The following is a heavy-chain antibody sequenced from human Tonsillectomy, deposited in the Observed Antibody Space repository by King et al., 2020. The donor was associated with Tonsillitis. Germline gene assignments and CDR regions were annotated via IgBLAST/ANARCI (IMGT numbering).Heavy chain of an antibody. CDR3: ARFYYDSSDYYYGFDY. CDR2: IYYSGST. Sequence: VQLQESGPGLVKPSETLSLTCTVSGGSISSYYWSWIRQPPGKGLEWIGYIYYSGSTNYNPSLKSRVTISVDTSKNQFSLKLSSVTAADTAVYYCARFYYDSSDYYYGFDYWGQGTLVTVSS. D-gene: IGHD3-22*01. V-gene: IGHV4-59*01. J-gene: IGHJ4*02. CDR1: GGSISSYY.